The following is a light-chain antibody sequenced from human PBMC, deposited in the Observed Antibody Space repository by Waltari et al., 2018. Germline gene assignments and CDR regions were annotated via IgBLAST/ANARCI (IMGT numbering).Light chain of an antibody. CDR1: QSVFTY. CDR2: DAS. J-gene: IGKJ5*01. Sequence: EIVLTQSPATLSLSPGERATLSCRASQSVFTYLAWYQHKPGQAPRLLIYDASNRATGIPARFSGSGSGTDFTLTISSLEPEEFAVYYCHQRHSWPITFGQGTRLEIK. V-gene: IGKV3-11*01. CDR3: HQRHSWPIT.